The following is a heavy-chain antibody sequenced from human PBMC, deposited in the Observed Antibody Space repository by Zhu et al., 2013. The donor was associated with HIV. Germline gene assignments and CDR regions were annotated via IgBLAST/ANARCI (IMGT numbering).Heavy chain of an antibody. Sequence: EVQLVESGGGLVQPGGSLRLSCVASTLSFRTYEMTWVRQAPGKGLEWVSYISSSSSTKYYADSVKGRSTISRDNAKNSLYLQMNSLRAEDTAVYYCAREGRTGSSGWYGAPDYWGQGTLVTVSS. D-gene: IGHD6-19*01. CDR2: ISSSSSTK. V-gene: IGHV3-48*03. J-gene: IGHJ4*02. CDR3: AREGRTGSSGWYGAPDY. CDR1: TLSFRTYE.